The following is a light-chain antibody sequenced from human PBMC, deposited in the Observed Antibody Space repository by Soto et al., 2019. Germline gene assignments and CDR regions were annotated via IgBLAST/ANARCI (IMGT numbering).Light chain of an antibody. CDR2: DAY. Sequence: EIALTQSPGTLSLSPGDTATLSCRASQSVRSNFLAWYQHKPGQAPRLLIHDAYSRATGIPDRFSGSGSDRDFTLTISRLEPEDFAVYYCQQYAGSPRTFGQGTKVDIK. V-gene: IGKV3-20*01. CDR1: QSVRSNF. J-gene: IGKJ2*01. CDR3: QQYAGSPRT.